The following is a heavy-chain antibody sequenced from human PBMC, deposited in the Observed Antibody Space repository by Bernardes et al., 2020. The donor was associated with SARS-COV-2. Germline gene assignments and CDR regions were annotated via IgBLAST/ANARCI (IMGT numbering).Heavy chain of an antibody. Sequence: SETLSLTCTVSSGSFSSYYWSWIRQPPGKGLEWIGYIFYTGNTKYNPSLKSRVTMSVDTSKNQFSLKLTSVTAADTAVYYFARGDYDSSVYPLDYRGQGTLVSVSS. CDR3: ARGDYDSSVYPLDY. V-gene: IGHV4-59*01. CDR1: SGSFSSYY. CDR2: IFYTGNT. D-gene: IGHD3-22*01. J-gene: IGHJ4*02.